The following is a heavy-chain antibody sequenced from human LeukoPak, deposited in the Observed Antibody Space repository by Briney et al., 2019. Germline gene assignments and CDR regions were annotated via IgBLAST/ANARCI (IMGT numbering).Heavy chain of an antibody. V-gene: IGHV3-48*04. Sequence: GGSLRLSCAASGFTFSSYSMNWVRQAPGKGLEWVSYISRSSSPIYYADSVKGRFTISRDNSKNTLSLQMNSLRVEDTAVYHCAKGSTRVGFDYWGQGTLVTVSS. CDR1: GFTFSSYS. CDR3: AKGSTRVGFDY. J-gene: IGHJ4*02. D-gene: IGHD1-26*01. CDR2: ISRSSSPI.